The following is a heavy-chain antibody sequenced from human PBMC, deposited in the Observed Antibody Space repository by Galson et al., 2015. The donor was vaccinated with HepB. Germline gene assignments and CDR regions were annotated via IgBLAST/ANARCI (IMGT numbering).Heavy chain of an antibody. D-gene: IGHD6-13*01. CDR3: AKVPIIAAAGTYYFDY. CDR2: ISGSGGST. J-gene: IGHJ4*02. V-gene: IGHV3-23*01. CDR1: GFTFSSYA. Sequence: SLRLSCAASGFTFSSYAMSWVRQAPGKGLEWVSAISGSGGSTYYADSVKGRFTISRDNSKNALYLQMNSLRAEDTAVYYCAKVPIIAAAGTYYFDYWGQGTLVTVSS.